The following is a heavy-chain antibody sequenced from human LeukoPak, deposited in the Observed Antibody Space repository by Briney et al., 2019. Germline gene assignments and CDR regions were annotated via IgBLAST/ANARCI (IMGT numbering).Heavy chain of an antibody. V-gene: IGHV6-1*01. CDR1: GDSVSSNSAA. D-gene: IGHD3/OR15-3a*01. J-gene: IGHJ6*03. CDR2: TYYRSKWYN. CDR3: AREVGLVLDKSHYYYMDV. Sequence: SQTLSLTCAISGDSVSSNSAAWNWIRQSPSRGLEWLGRTYYRSKWYNDYAVSVKSRITINPDTSKNQFSLQLSSVTPEDTAVYYCAREVGLVLDKSHYYYMDVWGKGTTVTVSS.